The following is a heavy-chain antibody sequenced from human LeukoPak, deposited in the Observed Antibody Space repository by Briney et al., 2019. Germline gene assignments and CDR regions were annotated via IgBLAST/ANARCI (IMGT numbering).Heavy chain of an antibody. CDR2: INWNGGST. CDR3: ARERFNGNYPYGVNWFDP. CDR1: GFTFDDYG. V-gene: IGHV3-20*04. Sequence: GGSLRLSCAASGFTFDDYGMSWVRQAPGKGLEWVSGINWNGGSTGYADSVKGRFTISRDNAKNSLYLQMNSLRAEDTALYYCARERFNGNYPYGVNWFDPWGQGTLVTVSS. J-gene: IGHJ5*02. D-gene: IGHD1-7*01.